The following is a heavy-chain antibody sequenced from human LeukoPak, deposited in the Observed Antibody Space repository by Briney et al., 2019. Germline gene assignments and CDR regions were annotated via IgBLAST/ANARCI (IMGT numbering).Heavy chain of an antibody. J-gene: IGHJ6*03. CDR3: GYYDSSGYSPRLYYYYYYMDV. V-gene: IGHV3-21*01. Sequence: GGSLRLSCAASGFTFSSYSMNWVRQAPGKGLEWVSSITRSNYIYYADSAKGRFTISRDNSKNTLYLQMNSLRAEDTAVYYCGYYDSSGYSPRLYYYYYYMDVWGKGTTVTISS. D-gene: IGHD3-22*01. CDR2: ITRSNYI. CDR1: GFTFSSYS.